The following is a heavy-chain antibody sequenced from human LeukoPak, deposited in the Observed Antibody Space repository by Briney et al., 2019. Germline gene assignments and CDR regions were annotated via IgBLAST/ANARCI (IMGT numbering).Heavy chain of an antibody. V-gene: IGHV1-69*06. CDR2: IIPIFGTA. J-gene: IGHJ4*02. CDR3: AMALRLGELSLNAPLDY. Sequence: SVKVSCKASGGTFSSYAISWVRQAPGQGLEWMGGIIPIFGTANYAQTCQGRVTITADKSTSTACMELSSLRSEDTAVYYCAMALRLGELSLNAPLDYWGQGTLVTVSS. D-gene: IGHD3-16*02. CDR1: GGTFSSYA.